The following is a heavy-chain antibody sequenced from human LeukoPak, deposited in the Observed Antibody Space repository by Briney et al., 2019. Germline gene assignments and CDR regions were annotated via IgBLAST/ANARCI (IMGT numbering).Heavy chain of an antibody. CDR3: ARAYGGYDGGYFDY. CDR1: GGTFSSYA. Sequence: SVKVSCKASGGTFSSYAISWVRQAPGQGLEWMGGIIPIFGTANYAQKFQGRVTITAGESTSTAYMELSSLRSEDTAVYYCARAYGGYDGGYFDYWGQGTLVTVSS. J-gene: IGHJ4*02. D-gene: IGHD5-12*01. V-gene: IGHV1-69*13. CDR2: IIPIFGTA.